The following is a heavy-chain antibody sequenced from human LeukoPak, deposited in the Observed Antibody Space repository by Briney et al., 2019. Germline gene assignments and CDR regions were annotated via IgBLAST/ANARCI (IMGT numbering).Heavy chain of an antibody. CDR3: ARDPYYYDRSGGFDP. Sequence: SETLSLTCTVSGGSISSGGYYWSWIRQHPGKGLEWIGYIHYSGSTYYNPSLKSRVTISVDTSKNQFSLKLSSVTAADTAVYFCARDPYYYDRSGGFDPWGQGTLVTVSS. V-gene: IGHV4-31*03. CDR1: GGSISSGGYY. CDR2: IHYSGST. J-gene: IGHJ5*02. D-gene: IGHD3-22*01.